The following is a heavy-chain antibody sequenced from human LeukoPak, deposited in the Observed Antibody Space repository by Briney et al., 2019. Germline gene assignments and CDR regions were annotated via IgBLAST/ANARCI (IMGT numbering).Heavy chain of an antibody. Sequence: SETLSLTCTVSGGSISSYYWSWIRQPPGKGLEWIGYIYYSGGTNYNPSLKSRVTISVDTSKDQFSLKLSSVTAADTAVYYCAGSGSRTGYYFDYWGQGTLVTVSS. CDR1: GGSISSYY. J-gene: IGHJ4*02. CDR2: IYYSGGT. V-gene: IGHV4-59*01. CDR3: AGSGSRTGYYFDY. D-gene: IGHD1-26*01.